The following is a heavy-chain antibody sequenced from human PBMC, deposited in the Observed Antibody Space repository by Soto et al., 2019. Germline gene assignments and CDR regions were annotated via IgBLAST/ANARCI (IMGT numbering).Heavy chain of an antibody. D-gene: IGHD4-17*01. J-gene: IGHJ4*02. CDR3: ARDGNAFTVTPYSELDY. CDR2: ISAYNGNT. CDR1: GYTFTSYG. Sequence: QVQLVQSGAEVKKPGASVKVSCKASGYTFTSYGISWVRQAPGQGLEWMGWISAYNGNTNYAQKLQGRVTMTTDTSTGTADMELRSLRSDDTAVYYCARDGNAFTVTPYSELDYWGQVTLVTVSS. V-gene: IGHV1-18*01.